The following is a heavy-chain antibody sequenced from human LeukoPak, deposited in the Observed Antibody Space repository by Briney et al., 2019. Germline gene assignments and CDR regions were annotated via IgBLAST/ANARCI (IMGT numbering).Heavy chain of an antibody. CDR1: GGSISSYY. D-gene: IGHD6-19*01. V-gene: IGHV4-4*07. Sequence: SETLSLTCTVSGGSISSYYWSWIRQPAGKGLEWIGRIYTSGSTNYNPSLKSRVTMSVDTSKNQFPLKLSSVAAADTAVYYCARDLLSSGWYGGFDYWGQGTLVTVSS. CDR3: ARDLLSSGWYGGFDY. J-gene: IGHJ4*02. CDR2: IYTSGST.